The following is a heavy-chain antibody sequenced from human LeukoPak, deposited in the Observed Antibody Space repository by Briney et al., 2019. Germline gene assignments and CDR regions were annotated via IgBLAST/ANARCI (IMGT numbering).Heavy chain of an antibody. D-gene: IGHD3-16*02. Sequence: SETLSLTCTVSGYSISSGYYWGWIRQPPGKGLEWIGSIYHSGSTYYNPSLKSRVTISVDTSKNQFSLKLSSVTAADTAVYYCARGYSAWQGDAFDIWGQGTMVTVSS. V-gene: IGHV4-38-2*02. CDR3: ARGYSAWQGDAFDI. CDR2: IYHSGST. J-gene: IGHJ3*02. CDR1: GYSISSGYY.